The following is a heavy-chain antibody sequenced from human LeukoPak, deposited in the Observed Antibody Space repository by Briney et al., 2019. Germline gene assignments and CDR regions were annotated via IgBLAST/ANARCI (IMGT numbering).Heavy chain of an antibody. J-gene: IGHJ4*02. Sequence: PGGSLRLSCAASGFTFSSYAMSWVRQAPGKGLEWVSSISSSSSYIYYADSVKGRFTISRDNAKNSLYLQMNSLRAEDTAVYYCARASRGLVDYWGQGTLVTVSS. D-gene: IGHD3/OR15-3a*01. V-gene: IGHV3-21*01. CDR1: GFTFSSYA. CDR3: ARASRGLVDY. CDR2: ISSSSSYI.